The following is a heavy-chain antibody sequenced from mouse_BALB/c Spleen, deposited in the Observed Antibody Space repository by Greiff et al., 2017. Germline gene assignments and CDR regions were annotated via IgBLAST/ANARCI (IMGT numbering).Heavy chain of an antibody. CDR1: GFSLTSYG. J-gene: IGHJ2*01. V-gene: IGHV2-2*02. CDR3: ARSGYYGSIYYFDY. Sequence: QVQLQQSGPGLVQPSQSLSITCTVSGFSLTSYGVHWVRQSPGKGLEWLGVIWSGGSTDYNAAFISRLSISKDNSKSQVFFKMNSLQANDTAIYYCARSGYYGSIYYFDYGGQGTTLTVSS. D-gene: IGHD1-1*01. CDR2: IWSGGST.